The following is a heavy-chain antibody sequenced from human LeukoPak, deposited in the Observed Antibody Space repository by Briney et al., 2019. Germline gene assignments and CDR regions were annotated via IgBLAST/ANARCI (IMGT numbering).Heavy chain of an antibody. CDR2: IYYSGST. CDR3: ARHVWSSSLHFDY. D-gene: IGHD6-13*01. Sequence: SETLSLTCTVSGGSISSSSYYWGWIRQPPGKGLEWIGSIYYSGSTYYNPSLKSRVTISVDTSKNQFSLKLSSVTAADTAVYYCARHVWSSSLHFDYWGQGTLVTVSS. J-gene: IGHJ4*02. CDR1: GGSISSSSYY. V-gene: IGHV4-39*01.